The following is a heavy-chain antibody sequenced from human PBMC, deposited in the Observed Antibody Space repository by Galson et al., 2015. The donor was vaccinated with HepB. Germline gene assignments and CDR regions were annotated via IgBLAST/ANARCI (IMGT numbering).Heavy chain of an antibody. V-gene: IGHV3-30*04. D-gene: IGHD6-13*01. J-gene: IGHJ4*02. CDR3: ARVWGSSSWYYFDY. Sequence: SLRLSCAASGFTFSSYAMHWVRQAPGKELEWVAVISYDGSNKYYADSVKGRFTISRDNSKNTLYLQMNSLRAEDTAVYYYARVWGSSSWYYFDYWGQGTLVTVSS. CDR2: ISYDGSNK. CDR1: GFTFSSYA.